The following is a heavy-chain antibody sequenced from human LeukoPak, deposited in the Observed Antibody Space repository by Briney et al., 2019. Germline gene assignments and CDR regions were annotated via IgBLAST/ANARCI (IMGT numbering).Heavy chain of an antibody. D-gene: IGHD3-10*01. CDR2: IIPILGIA. V-gene: IGHV1-69*04. CDR3: ARPYGSGGQLGYYYYGMDV. J-gene: IGHJ6*02. CDR1: GGTFSSYA. Sequence: ASVKVSCKASGGTFSSYAISWVRQAPGQGLEWMGRIIPILGIANYAQKFQGRVTITADKSTSTAYMELSSLRSEDTAVYYCARPYGSGGQLGYYYYGMDVWGQGTTVTVSS.